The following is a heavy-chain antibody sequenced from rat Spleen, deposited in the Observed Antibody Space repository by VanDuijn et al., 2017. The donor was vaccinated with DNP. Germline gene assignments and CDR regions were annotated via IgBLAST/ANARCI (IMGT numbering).Heavy chain of an antibody. Sequence: EVQLVESGGGLGQPGRSLKLSCAASGFTFSNYDMAWVRQAPTKGLEWVASITNGGGSTYYRDSVKGRFTISRDNAKSTLYLQMDSLRSEDTATYYCAKAGGYSPWYFDYWGQGVMVTVSS. CDR2: ITNGGGST. J-gene: IGHJ2*01. D-gene: IGHD1-11*01. CDR3: AKAGGYSPWYFDY. CDR1: GFTFSNYD. V-gene: IGHV5S23*01.